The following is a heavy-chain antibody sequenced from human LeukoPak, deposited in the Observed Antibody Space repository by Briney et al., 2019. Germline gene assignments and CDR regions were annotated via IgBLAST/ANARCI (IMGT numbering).Heavy chain of an antibody. CDR2: ISAHNGNT. J-gene: IGHJ6*02. CDR1: GYTFTSYG. Sequence: ASVKVSCKASGYTFTSYGISWVRQAPGQGLEWMGWISAHNGNTNYAQKLQGRVTMTTDTSTSTAYMELRSLRSDDTAVYYCARAPQEIYYYYGMDVWGQGTTVTVSS. V-gene: IGHV1-18*01. CDR3: ARAPQEIYYYYGMDV.